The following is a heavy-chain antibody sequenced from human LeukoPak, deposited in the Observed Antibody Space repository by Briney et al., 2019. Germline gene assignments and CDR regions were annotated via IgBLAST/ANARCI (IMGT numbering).Heavy chain of an antibody. CDR1: RITFSHYA. CDR3: AKGYGSGSYSPIDY. J-gene: IGHJ4*02. Sequence: PGGSLRLSCAASRITFSHYAMSWVRQAPGKGLEWVSLISGSGTSTFYADSVKGRFTISRDNSKNTLYLQMNSLRAEDTAVYYCAKGYGSGSYSPIDYWGQGTLVTVSS. V-gene: IGHV3-23*01. D-gene: IGHD3-10*01. CDR2: ISGSGTST.